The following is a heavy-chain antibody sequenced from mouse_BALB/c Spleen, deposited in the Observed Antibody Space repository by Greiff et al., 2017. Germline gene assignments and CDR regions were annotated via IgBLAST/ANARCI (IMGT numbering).Heavy chain of an antibody. CDR1: GYSITSAYA. J-gene: IGHJ4*01. Sequence: EVQLQQSGPGLVKPSQSLSLTCTVTGYSITSAYAWTWLRPFPGYQLEWMGYISYSGSTSYNPSLKSRISITRDTSKNQFFQQLNSVTTEDTATYDCARGGNYFYAMDYWGQGTSVTVSA. CDR2: ISYSGST. CDR3: ARGGNYFYAMDY. D-gene: IGHD2-1*01. V-gene: IGHV3-2*02.